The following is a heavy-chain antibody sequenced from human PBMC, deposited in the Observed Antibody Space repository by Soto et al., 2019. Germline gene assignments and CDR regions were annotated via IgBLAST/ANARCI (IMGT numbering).Heavy chain of an antibody. CDR2: INVGYGYT. V-gene: IGHV1-3*01. J-gene: IGHJ4*02. Sequence: GASVKVSCKASGYTFTKYALHWVRQAPGQRLEWMGWINVGYGYTNYAQKFQGRVTISTDTSATTAYKELSSLRSEDTAEYYCARVWVGDYARGPLDFWGQGTLVTVSS. D-gene: IGHD4-17*01. CDR1: GYTFTKYA. CDR3: ARVWVGDYARGPLDF.